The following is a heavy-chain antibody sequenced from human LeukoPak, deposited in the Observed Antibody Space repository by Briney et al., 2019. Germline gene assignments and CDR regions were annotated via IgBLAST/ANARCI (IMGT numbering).Heavy chain of an antibody. Sequence: SETLSLTCTVSGGSISSSSYYWGWIRQPPGKGLEWIGSIYYSGSTYYNPSLKSRVTISVDTSKNQFSLKLSSVTAADTAVYYXXRDRVAAAGTDFDYWGQGTLVTVSS. CDR2: IYYSGST. V-gene: IGHV4-39*07. CDR1: GGSISSSSYY. D-gene: IGHD6-13*01. CDR3: XRDRVAAAGTDFDY. J-gene: IGHJ4*02.